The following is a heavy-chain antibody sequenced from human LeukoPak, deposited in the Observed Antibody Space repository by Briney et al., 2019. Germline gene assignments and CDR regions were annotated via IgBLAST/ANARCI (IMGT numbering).Heavy chain of an antibody. J-gene: IGHJ3*02. CDR3: ATRIAARTNDAFDI. Sequence: ASVKVSCKASGGTFSSYAISWVRQAPGQGLEWMGGIIPIFGTANYAQKFQGRVTITADESTSTAYMELSSLRSEDTAVYYCATRIAARTNDAFDIWGQGTMVTVSS. CDR1: GGTFSSYA. V-gene: IGHV1-69*13. CDR2: IIPIFGTA. D-gene: IGHD6-6*01.